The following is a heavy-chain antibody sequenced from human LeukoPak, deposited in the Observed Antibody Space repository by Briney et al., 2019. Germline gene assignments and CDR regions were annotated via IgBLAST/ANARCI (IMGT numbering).Heavy chain of an antibody. CDR1: GGTFSSYA. CDR2: IIPIFGTA. V-gene: IGHV1-69*13. CDR3: ARVEEWLGNFDY. J-gene: IGHJ4*02. D-gene: IGHD6-19*01. Sequence: ASVKVSCKASGGTFSSYAISWVRQAPGQGLVWMGGIIPIFGTANYAQKFQGRVTITADESTSTAYMELSSLRSEDTAVYYCARVEEWLGNFDYWGQGTLVTVSS.